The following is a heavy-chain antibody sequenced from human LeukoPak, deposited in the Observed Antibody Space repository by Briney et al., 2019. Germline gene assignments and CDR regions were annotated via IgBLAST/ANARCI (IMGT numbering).Heavy chain of an antibody. CDR3: ARAPVVRGVFGWFDF. V-gene: IGHV4-59*11. D-gene: IGHD3-10*01. CDR1: GGSISSHY. CDR2: RHDSGSS. Sequence: PSETLSLTCSVSGGSISSHYWIWFRQPPGKGLEWIGHRHDSGSSNYNPSLKSRVTISIDTSKNQFSLKLNSVTAADTADYYCARAPVVRGVFGWFDFWGQGVLATVSS. J-gene: IGHJ5*01.